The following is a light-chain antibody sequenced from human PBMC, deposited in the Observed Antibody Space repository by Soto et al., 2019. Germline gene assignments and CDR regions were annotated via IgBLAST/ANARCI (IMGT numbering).Light chain of an antibody. J-gene: IGLJ2*01. CDR2: EVS. Sequence: QSALTQPASVSGSPGQSITISCTGTSRDVGGYNYVSWHQQHPGKAPKVIITEVSNRPSGVSNRFSGSKSGNTASLTISGLQAEDEADYYCSSYSITAGLVLFGGGTKLTVL. CDR1: SRDVGGYNY. V-gene: IGLV2-14*01. CDR3: SSYSITAGLVL.